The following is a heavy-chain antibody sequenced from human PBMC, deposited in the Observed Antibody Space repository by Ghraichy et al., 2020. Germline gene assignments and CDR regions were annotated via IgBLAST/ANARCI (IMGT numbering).Heavy chain of an antibody. D-gene: IGHD2-21*02. Sequence: GGSLRLSCAASGFTFSSYAMSWVRQAPGKGLEWVSAISGSGGSTYYADSVKGRFTISRDNSKNTLYLQMNSLRAEDTAVYYCAKDFYCGGDCYSEAFQHWGQGTLVTVSS. J-gene: IGHJ1*01. CDR2: ISGSGGST. CDR1: GFTFSSYA. V-gene: IGHV3-23*01. CDR3: AKDFYCGGDCYSEAFQH.